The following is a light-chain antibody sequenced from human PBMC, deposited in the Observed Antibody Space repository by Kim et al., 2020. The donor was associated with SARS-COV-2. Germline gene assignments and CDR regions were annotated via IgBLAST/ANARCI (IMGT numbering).Light chain of an antibody. J-gene: IGKJ1*01. V-gene: IGKV1-5*01. Sequence: ASVGDRVTITCRASQSISSWLAWYQQKPGKAPKLLIYDASSLESGVPSRFSGSGSGTKFTLTISSLQPDDFATYYCQQYNSYQGTFGQGTKVDIK. CDR3: QQYNSYQGT. CDR2: DAS. CDR1: QSISSW.